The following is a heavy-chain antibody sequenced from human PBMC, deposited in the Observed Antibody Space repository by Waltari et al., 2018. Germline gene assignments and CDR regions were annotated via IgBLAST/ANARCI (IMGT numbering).Heavy chain of an antibody. D-gene: IGHD3-22*01. J-gene: IGHJ4*02. CDR2: ISRSSSYI. V-gene: IGHV3-21*01. Sequence: EVQLVESGGGLVKPGGSLRLSCAASGFTFSSYSMNWVRQAPGKGLEWVSSISRSSSYIYYADSVKGRFTISRDNAKNSLYLQMNSLRAEDTAVYYCARVGIVVDTLDYWGQGTLVTVSS. CDR1: GFTFSSYS. CDR3: ARVGIVVDTLDY.